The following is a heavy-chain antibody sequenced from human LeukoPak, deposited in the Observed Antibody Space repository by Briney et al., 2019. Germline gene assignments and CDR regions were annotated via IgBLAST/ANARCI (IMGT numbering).Heavy chain of an antibody. D-gene: IGHD1-26*01. V-gene: IGHV3-48*04. Sequence: GGSLRLSCAASGFTFSSYSMNWVRQAPGKGLEWVSYISSSSSTIYYADSVKGRFTISRDNAKNSPYLQMSSLRAEDTAVYYCARGLWELLPYYGMDVWGQGTTVTVSS. CDR3: ARGLWELLPYYGMDV. J-gene: IGHJ6*02. CDR2: ISSSSSTI. CDR1: GFTFSSYS.